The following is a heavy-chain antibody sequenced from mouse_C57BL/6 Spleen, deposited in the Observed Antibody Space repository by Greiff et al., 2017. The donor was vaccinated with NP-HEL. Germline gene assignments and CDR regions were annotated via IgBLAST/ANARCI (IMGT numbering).Heavy chain of an antibody. CDR1: GYTFTSYW. CDR2: IHPSDSDT. CDR3: AICLSYGPYYYAMDY. D-gene: IGHD1-1*01. V-gene: IGHV1-74*01. Sequence: QVQLKQPGAELVKPGASVKVSCKASGYTFTSYWMHWVKQRPGQGLEWIGRIHPSDSDTNYNQKFKGKATLTVDKSSSTAYMQLSSLTSEDSAVYYCAICLSYGPYYYAMDYWGQGTSVTVSS. J-gene: IGHJ4*01.